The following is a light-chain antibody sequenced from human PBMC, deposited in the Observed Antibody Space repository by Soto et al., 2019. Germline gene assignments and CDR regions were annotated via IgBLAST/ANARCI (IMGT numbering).Light chain of an antibody. J-gene: IGLJ1*01. CDR2: GVT. CDR3: SSDAGNYNYV. V-gene: IGLV2-14*01. CDR1: TSDIGFYDY. Sequence: QSVLTQPASVSGSPGQSLTISCTGTTSDIGFYDYVSWYQQYPGKAPKLLIYGVTIRPSGISNRFSGSKSGSTASLTISGLRDEDEADYYCSSDAGNYNYVFGTGTKVTVL.